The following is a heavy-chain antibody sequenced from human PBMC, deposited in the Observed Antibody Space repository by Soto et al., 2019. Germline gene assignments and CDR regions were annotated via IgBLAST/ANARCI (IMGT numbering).Heavy chain of an antibody. D-gene: IGHD4-4*01. J-gene: IGHJ6*02. Sequence: SETLSLTCTVSGGSISSGDYYWSWIRQPPGKGLECIGSIYYSGSTYYNPSLKSRVTISVDTSKNQFSLKLSSVTAADTAVYYCATNYAYYYYYGMDVWGQGTTVTVS. V-gene: IGHV4-39*01. CDR3: ATNYAYYYYYGMDV. CDR2: IYYSGST. CDR1: GGSISSGDYY.